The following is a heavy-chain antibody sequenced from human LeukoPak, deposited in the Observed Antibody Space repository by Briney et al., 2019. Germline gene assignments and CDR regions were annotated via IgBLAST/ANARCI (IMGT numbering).Heavy chain of an antibody. J-gene: IGHJ4*02. D-gene: IGHD3-10*01. CDR3: ARDHYYNQDY. Sequence: GGSLRLSCAASGFTFSQTWMHWVRQAPGKGLVWVAVIKNDATPTYADSAKGRFTISRDNAKNTVYLQMNSLTHEDTAVYYCARDHYYNQDYWGQGTLVTVSS. V-gene: IGHV3-74*01. CDR2: IKNDATP. CDR1: GFTFSQTW.